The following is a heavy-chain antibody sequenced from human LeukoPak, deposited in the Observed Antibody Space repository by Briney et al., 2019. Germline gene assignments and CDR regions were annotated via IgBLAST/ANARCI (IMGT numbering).Heavy chain of an antibody. J-gene: IGHJ4*02. D-gene: IGHD1-14*01. CDR3: AKPARTDYADY. V-gene: IGHV3-23*01. CDR2: INVSGGST. CDR1: GFTFSSYA. Sequence: PGGSLRLSCAASGFTFSSYAMNWVRQAPGEGLEWVSSINVSGGSTYYADSVKGRFTISRDNSKNTLYLQMNSLRAEDTAVYYCAKPARTDYADYWGQGTLVTVSS.